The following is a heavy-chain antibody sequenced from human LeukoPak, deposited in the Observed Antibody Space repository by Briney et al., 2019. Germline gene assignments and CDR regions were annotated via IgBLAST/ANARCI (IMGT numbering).Heavy chain of an antibody. J-gene: IGHJ4*02. CDR3: ASSRNYDSSGYPTGGFDY. Sequence: GGFLRLSCAASGFTFSSFAMSLVRQAPGEGLGWVSVIYSGGSTYYADSVKGRFTITRDNSKNTLYLQMNSLRAKDTAVYYCASSRNYDSSGYPTGGFDYWGQGTLVTVSS. CDR1: GFTFSSFA. V-gene: IGHV3-53*01. CDR2: IYSGGST. D-gene: IGHD3-22*01.